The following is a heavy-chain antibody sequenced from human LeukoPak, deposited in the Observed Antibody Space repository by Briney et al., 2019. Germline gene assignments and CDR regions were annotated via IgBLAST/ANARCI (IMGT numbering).Heavy chain of an antibody. D-gene: IGHD3-9*01. CDR3: ARDRSLTGTSSDAFDI. V-gene: IGHV4-4*07. CDR2: IYTSGST. CDR1: GGSISSYY. J-gene: IGHJ3*02. Sequence: PSETLSLTCTVSGGSISSYYWSWIRQPAGKGLEWIGRIYTSGSTNYNPSLKSRVTISVDTSKNQFSLKLSSVTAADTAVYYCARDRSLTGTSSDAFDIWGQGTMVTVSS.